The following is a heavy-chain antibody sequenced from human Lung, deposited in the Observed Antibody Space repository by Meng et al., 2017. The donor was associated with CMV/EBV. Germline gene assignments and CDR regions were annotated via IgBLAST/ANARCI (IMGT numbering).Heavy chain of an antibody. D-gene: IGHD4-17*01. J-gene: IGHJ5*02. CDR2: IYLGDRST. Sequence: GESXKISCAASGFTFGTYGMSWVRQAPGKGLEWVAVIYLGDRSTWYGVFVKGRFSIYTDDSKSTVYLQMNSLRAEDTALYYCENNPVDYADPSGQGTLVTVSS. V-gene: IGHV3-23*03. CDR3: ENNPVDYADP. CDR1: GFTFGTYG.